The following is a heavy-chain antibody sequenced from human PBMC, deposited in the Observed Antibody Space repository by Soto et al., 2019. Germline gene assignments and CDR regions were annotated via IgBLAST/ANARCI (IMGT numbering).Heavy chain of an antibody. CDR3: AKSWGGKIYYYYSAMDV. Sequence: QVQVVQSGAEVKRPGSSVNVSCKASGGYFNNRQTLNSYPISWVRQAPGQGLEWMGGIIPLFGATNYAQRFQGRVTITAEKSTSTTYLELNNVTSDDTAVYYRAKSWGGKIYYYYSAMDVWGQGITVTVSS. V-gene: IGHV1-69*06. CDR1: GGYFNNRQTLNSYP. D-gene: IGHD3-16*01. CDR2: IIPLFGAT. J-gene: IGHJ6*02.